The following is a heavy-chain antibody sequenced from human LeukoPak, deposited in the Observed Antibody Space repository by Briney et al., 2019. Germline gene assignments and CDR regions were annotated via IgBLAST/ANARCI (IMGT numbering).Heavy chain of an antibody. CDR1: GFTFSSYS. CDR3: ARAGYGDYEQYYFDY. D-gene: IGHD4-17*01. V-gene: IGHV3-21*01. Sequence: KSGGSLRLSCAASGFTFSSYSMNWVRQAPGKGLEWVSPISSSSSYIYYADSVKGRFTISRDNAKNSLYLQMNSLRAEDTAVYYCARAGYGDYEQYYFDYWGQGTLVTVSS. CDR2: ISSSSSYI. J-gene: IGHJ4*02.